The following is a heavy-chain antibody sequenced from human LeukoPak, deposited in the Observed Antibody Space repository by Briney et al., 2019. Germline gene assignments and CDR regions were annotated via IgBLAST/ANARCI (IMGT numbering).Heavy chain of an antibody. D-gene: IGHD3-10*01. Sequence: PGGSLRLSCAASGFTFSSYGMHWVRQAPGKGLEGVAVIWYDGSNKYYADSVKGRFTISRDNSKNTLYLQMNSLRAEDTAVYYCARGYSYGSGSYYCDYWGQGTLVTVSS. CDR1: GFTFSSYG. CDR3: ARGYSYGSGSYYCDY. V-gene: IGHV3-33*01. J-gene: IGHJ4*02. CDR2: IWYDGSNK.